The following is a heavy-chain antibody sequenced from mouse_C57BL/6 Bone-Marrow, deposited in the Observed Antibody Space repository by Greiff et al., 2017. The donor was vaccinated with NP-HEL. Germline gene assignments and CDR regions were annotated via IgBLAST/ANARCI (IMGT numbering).Heavy chain of an antibody. D-gene: IGHD1-1*01. J-gene: IGHJ4*01. Sequence: EVQLLQSGAELVRPGASVKLSCTASGFNFKDYYMPWVKQRPEQGLEWIGRIDPEDGDTEYAPKIQGTSTITADTTSNTAYLQLSSLTSEDTAVYYCTAVYYYGTRAYAMDYWGQGTSVTVSS. V-gene: IGHV14-1*01. CDR2: IDPEDGDT. CDR1: GFNFKDYY. CDR3: TAVYYYGTRAYAMDY.